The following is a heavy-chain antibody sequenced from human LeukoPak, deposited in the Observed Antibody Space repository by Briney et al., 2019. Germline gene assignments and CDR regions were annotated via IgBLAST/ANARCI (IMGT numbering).Heavy chain of an antibody. CDR2: INHSGST. J-gene: IGHJ5*02. Sequence: SETLSLTCAVYGGSFSGYYWSWIRQPPGKGLGWIGEINHSGSTNYNPSLKSRVTISVDTSKNQFSLKLRSVTAADTAVYYCATYDSDTGGIDPWGPGTLVTVSS. D-gene: IGHD3-10*01. V-gene: IGHV4-34*01. CDR3: ATYDSDTGGIDP. CDR1: GGSFSGYY.